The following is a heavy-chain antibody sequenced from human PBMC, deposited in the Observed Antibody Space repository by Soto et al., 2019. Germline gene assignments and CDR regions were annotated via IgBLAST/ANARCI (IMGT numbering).Heavy chain of an antibody. D-gene: IGHD2-8*01. Sequence: QVQLQQWGAGLLKPSETLSLTCAVYGGSFSGYYWSWIRQPPGKGLEWIGEINHSGSTNYNPSLKRRVTISVDTSKNQFSLKLSSVTAADTAVYYCARGGVVLMVYAKNYYMDVWGKGTTVTVSS. J-gene: IGHJ6*03. CDR1: GGSFSGYY. CDR2: INHSGST. CDR3: ARGGVVLMVYAKNYYMDV. V-gene: IGHV4-34*01.